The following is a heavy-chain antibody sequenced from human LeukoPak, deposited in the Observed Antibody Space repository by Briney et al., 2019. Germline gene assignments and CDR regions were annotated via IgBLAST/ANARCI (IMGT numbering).Heavy chain of an antibody. CDR3: TRLAVAYFDS. CDR2: IYSSGST. Sequence: GGSLRLSCAASGFIVGSNYMGWVRQAPGKGLEWVSVIYSSGSTYYPDSVKGRFTISRDESKNTLYLQMNSLRAEDTAVYYCTRLAVAYFDSWGQGTLVTVSS. V-gene: IGHV3-66*04. D-gene: IGHD6-19*01. CDR1: GFIVGSNY. J-gene: IGHJ4*02.